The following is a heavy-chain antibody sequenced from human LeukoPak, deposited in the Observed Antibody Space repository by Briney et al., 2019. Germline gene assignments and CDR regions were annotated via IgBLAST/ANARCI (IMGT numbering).Heavy chain of an antibody. V-gene: IGHV3-23*01. CDR3: AKSRIPAAFFYYFDY. CDR1: GFTFSSYA. D-gene: IGHD2-2*01. J-gene: IGHJ4*02. CDR2: ISGSGGST. Sequence: GGSLRLSCAASGFTFSSYAMSWVRQAPGKGLEWVSAISGSGGSTYNADSVKGRFTISRDNSKNTLYLQMNSLRAEDTAVYYCAKSRIPAAFFYYFDYWGQGTLVTVSS.